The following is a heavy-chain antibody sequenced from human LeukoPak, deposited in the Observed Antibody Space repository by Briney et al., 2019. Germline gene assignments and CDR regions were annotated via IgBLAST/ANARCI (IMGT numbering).Heavy chain of an antibody. CDR3: ARSRPGGIAAAYYFDY. D-gene: IGHD6-13*01. CDR1: GYTFTGYY. J-gene: IGHJ4*02. CDR2: INPNSGGT. Sequence: ASVKVSCKASGYTFTGYYMHWVRQAPGQGLEWMGWINPNSGGTNYAQKFQGRVTMTRDTSISTAYMELSRLRSDDTAVNYCARSRPGGIAAAYYFDYWGQGTLVTVSS. V-gene: IGHV1-2*02.